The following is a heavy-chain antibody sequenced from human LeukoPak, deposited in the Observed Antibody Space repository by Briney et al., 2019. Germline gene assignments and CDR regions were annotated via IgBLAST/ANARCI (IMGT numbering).Heavy chain of an antibody. CDR1: GFTFSRYE. V-gene: IGHV3-48*03. J-gene: IGHJ4*02. CDR2: IGRSGDSI. CDR3: AREACRYGGFDY. Sequence: GGSLRLSCAPSGFTFSRYEMSRVRQAPEKGLEWISYIGRSGDSIYYADSLKGRVTISRDNAKASLYLQMNSLRAEDTAVYYCAREACRYGGFDYWGQGTLVTVSS. D-gene: IGHD4-23*01.